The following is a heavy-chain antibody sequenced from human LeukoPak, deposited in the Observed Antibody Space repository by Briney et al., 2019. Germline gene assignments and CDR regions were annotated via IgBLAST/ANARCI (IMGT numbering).Heavy chain of an antibody. J-gene: IGHJ4*02. V-gene: IGHV3-7*03. CDR1: GFTFSSYW. Sequence: GGSLRLSCAASGFTFSSYWMSWVRQAPGKWLEWVANIKQDGSEKYYVDSVKGRFTISRDNAKNSLYLQMNSLRAEDTAVYYCAKDRRYAAVNYFDYWGQGTLATVSS. CDR2: IKQDGSEK. CDR3: AKDRRYAAVNYFDY. D-gene: IGHD2-2*01.